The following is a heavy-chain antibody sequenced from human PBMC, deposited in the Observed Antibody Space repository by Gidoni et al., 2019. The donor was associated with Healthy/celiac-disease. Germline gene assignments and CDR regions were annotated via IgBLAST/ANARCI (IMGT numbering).Heavy chain of an antibody. CDR1: GYSFPSYW. CDR3: ARQIPSVVPAADFDY. V-gene: IGHV5-10-1*03. Sequence: EVQLVQSGAEVKKPGESPRISCKGSGYSFPSYWISWVRQMPGKGLEWMGRSDPSDSYTNYSPSFPGHGTISADKSISTAYLQWSSLKASDTAMYYCARQIPSVVPAADFDYWGQGTLVTVSS. D-gene: IGHD2-2*01. CDR2: SDPSDSYT. J-gene: IGHJ4*02.